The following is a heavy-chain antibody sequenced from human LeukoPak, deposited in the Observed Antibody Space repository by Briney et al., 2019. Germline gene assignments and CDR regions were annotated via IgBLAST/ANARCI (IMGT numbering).Heavy chain of an antibody. CDR1: GFTFSSYG. J-gene: IGHJ3*02. CDR2: IWYDGSNK. V-gene: IGHV3-33*01. CDR3: AREGFGIVVVEAFDI. D-gene: IGHD3-22*01. Sequence: GGSLRLSCAASGFTFSSYGMHWVRQAPGKGLEWVAVIWYDGSNKYYADSVKGRFTISRDNSKNTLYLQMNSLRAEDTAVYYCAREGFGIVVVEAFDIWGQGTMVTVSS.